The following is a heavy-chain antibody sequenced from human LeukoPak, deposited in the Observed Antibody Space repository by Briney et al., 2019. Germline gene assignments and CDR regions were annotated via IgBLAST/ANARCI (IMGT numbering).Heavy chain of an antibody. Sequence: GESLKISCQGSGYSFPNYWIAWVRQMPGKGLEWVGIIYPDDSETKYSPSFQGQVSISADKSINTAYLQWSSVKASDSALYYCSRQSAGWYLPDYWGQGTLVTVSS. CDR2: IYPDDSET. CDR3: SRQSAGWYLPDY. D-gene: IGHD6-19*01. CDR1: GYSFPNYW. V-gene: IGHV5-51*01. J-gene: IGHJ4*02.